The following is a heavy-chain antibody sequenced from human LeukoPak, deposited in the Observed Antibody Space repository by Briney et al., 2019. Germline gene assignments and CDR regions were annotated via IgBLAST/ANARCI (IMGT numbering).Heavy chain of an antibody. CDR2: IYYTGST. CDR1: GGSIRSSSYY. D-gene: IGHD6-13*01. Sequence: SETLSLTCTVSGGSIRSSSYYWGWIRQPPGKGLEWIGCIYYTGSTYYNPSLKSRVTISVDTSKNQFSLKLSSVTAADTALYYCATDSSPDYWGQGTQVTVSS. V-gene: IGHV4-39*02. CDR3: ATDSSPDY. J-gene: IGHJ4*02.